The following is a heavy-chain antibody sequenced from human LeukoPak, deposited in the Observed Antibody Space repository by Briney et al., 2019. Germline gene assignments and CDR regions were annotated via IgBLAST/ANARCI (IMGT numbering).Heavy chain of an antibody. V-gene: IGHV1-8*01. D-gene: IGHD2-2*01. J-gene: IGHJ5*02. CDR1: GYTFTSYD. Sequence: ASVKVTCKASGYTFTSYDINWVRQATGQGLEWMGWMNPNSDNTGYAQKFQGRVTMTRNTSISTAYMELSSLRSEDTAVYYCARGVPAADNWFDPWGQGTLVTVSS. CDR2: MNPNSDNT. CDR3: ARGVPAADNWFDP.